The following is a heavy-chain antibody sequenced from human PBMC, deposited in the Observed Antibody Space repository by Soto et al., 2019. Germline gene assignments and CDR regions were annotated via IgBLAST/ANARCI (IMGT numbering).Heavy chain of an antibody. CDR2: ISSSGSAT. V-gene: IGHV3-48*03. J-gene: IGHJ4*02. CDR1: GFTFSGYE. CDR3: ARDGPNNSEINNANDIDY. Sequence: PGGSLRLSCAASGFTFSGYEMNWVRQAPGKGPEWVVYISSSGSATFYADSVKGRFTISRDNAKNSLYLQMNSLRAEDTAVYYCARDGPNNSEINNANDIDYWGQGTLVTVSS. D-gene: IGHD1-1*01.